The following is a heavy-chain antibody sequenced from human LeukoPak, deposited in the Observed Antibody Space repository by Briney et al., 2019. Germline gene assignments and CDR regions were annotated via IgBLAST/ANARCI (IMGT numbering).Heavy chain of an antibody. Sequence: SVKVSCKASGGTLSSYAISWVRQAPGQGLEWMGRIIPILGIANHAQKFQGRVTITADKSTSTAYMELSSLGSEDTAVYYCARDPRRDPGRPSNWFDPWGQGTLVTVSS. J-gene: IGHJ5*02. D-gene: IGHD3-10*01. CDR2: IIPILGIA. V-gene: IGHV1-69*04. CDR1: GGTLSSYA. CDR3: ARDPRRDPGRPSNWFDP.